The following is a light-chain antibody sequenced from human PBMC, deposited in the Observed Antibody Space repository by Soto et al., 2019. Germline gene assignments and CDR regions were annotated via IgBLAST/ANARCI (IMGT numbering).Light chain of an antibody. CDR1: YNL. CDR2: EGN. CDR3: CSYAGQRVV. J-gene: IGLJ2*01. Sequence: QSALTQPASVSGSPGQLITISCTYNLVSWYQQHPGKAPKLMIYEGNKRPSGVSNRFSGSKSGNTASLTISGLQAEDEDDYYCCSYAGQRVVFGGGTKLTVL. V-gene: IGLV2-23*01.